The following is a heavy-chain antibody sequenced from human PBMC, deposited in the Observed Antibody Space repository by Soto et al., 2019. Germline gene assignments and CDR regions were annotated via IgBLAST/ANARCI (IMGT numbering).Heavy chain of an antibody. Sequence: GASVKVSCKASGYTFTSYYIHWVRQAPGQGLEWMGMINPSGGSTDYAQNFQGRVTMTRDPSTSTVYMELSSLRSDDTAVYYCAKDRGRATAGEYYYYGMDVWGQGTTVTVSS. CDR1: GYTFTSYY. CDR3: AKDRGRATAGEYYYYGMDV. D-gene: IGHD6-13*01. J-gene: IGHJ6*02. CDR2: INPSGGST. V-gene: IGHV1-46*01.